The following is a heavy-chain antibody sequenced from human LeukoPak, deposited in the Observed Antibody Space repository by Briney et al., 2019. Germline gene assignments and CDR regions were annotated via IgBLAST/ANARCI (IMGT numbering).Heavy chain of an antibody. V-gene: IGHV1-69*13. CDR1: GGTFSSYA. CDR3: ARLNRNDFWSGYYFDY. Sequence: SVKVSCKASGGTFSSYAISWVRQAPGQGLEWMGGIIPIFGTANYAQKFQGRVTITADESTSTAYMELSSLRSEDTAVYYCARLNRNDFWSGYYFDYWGQGTLVSVSS. CDR2: IIPIFGTA. D-gene: IGHD3-3*01. J-gene: IGHJ4*02.